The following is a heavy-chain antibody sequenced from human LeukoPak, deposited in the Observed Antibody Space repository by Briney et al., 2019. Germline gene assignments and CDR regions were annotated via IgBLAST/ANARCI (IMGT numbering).Heavy chain of an antibody. D-gene: IGHD6-13*01. Sequence: SVKVSCKASGYTFTGYYMHWVRQAPGQGLEWMGGIIPIFGTANYAQKFQGRVTITTDESTSTAYMELSSLRSEDTAVYYCARSGQQLVRGGSLAPYYYYMDVWGKGTTVTVSS. CDR2: IIPIFGTA. CDR1: GYTFTGYY. CDR3: ARSGQQLVRGGSLAPYYYYMDV. V-gene: IGHV1-69*05. J-gene: IGHJ6*03.